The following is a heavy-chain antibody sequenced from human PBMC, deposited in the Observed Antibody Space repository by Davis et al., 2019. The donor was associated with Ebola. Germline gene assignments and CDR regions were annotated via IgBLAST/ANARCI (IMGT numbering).Heavy chain of an antibody. CDR1: GGSVSNYY. D-gene: IGHD2-15*01. J-gene: IGHJ2*01. Sequence: GSLRLSCTVSGGSVSNYYWSWIRQPPGKGLEWIGYIYYRGSTNYNPSLKSRVTISVDTSKNQFSLKLSSVTAADTAVYYCARVVFVAGATPSWYFDLWGRGTLVTVSP. V-gene: IGHV4-59*02. CDR3: ARVVFVAGATPSWYFDL. CDR2: IYYRGST.